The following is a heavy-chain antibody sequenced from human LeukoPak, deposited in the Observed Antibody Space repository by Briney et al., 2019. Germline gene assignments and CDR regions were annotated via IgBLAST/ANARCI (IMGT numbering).Heavy chain of an antibody. CDR1: GGSFSGYY. Sequence: PSETLSLTCAVYGGSFSGYYWSWIRQPPGKGLEWIGEINHSGSTNYNPSLKSRVTISVDTSKNQFSLKLSSVTAADTAVYYCARAYRVRGAYNWFDPWGQGTLVTVSS. D-gene: IGHD3-10*01. V-gene: IGHV4-34*01. CDR2: INHSGST. CDR3: ARAYRVRGAYNWFDP. J-gene: IGHJ5*02.